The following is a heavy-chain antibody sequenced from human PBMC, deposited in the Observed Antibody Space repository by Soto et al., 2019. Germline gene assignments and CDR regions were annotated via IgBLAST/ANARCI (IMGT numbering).Heavy chain of an antibody. CDR2: INHSGST. D-gene: IGHD1-1*01. Sequence: QVQLQQWGAGLLKPSETLSLTCAVYGGSFSGYYCSWIRQPPGKGLEWIGEINHSGSTNYNPSLKSRVTISVDTSKNQFSLKLSSVTAADTAVYYCARESNWNYVDYWGQGTLVTVSS. CDR1: GGSFSGYY. J-gene: IGHJ4*02. CDR3: ARESNWNYVDY. V-gene: IGHV4-34*01.